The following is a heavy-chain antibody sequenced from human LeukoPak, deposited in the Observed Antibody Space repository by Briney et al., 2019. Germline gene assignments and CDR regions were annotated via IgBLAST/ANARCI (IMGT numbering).Heavy chain of an antibody. CDR1: GFTFSSYA. D-gene: IGHD5-12*01. J-gene: IGHJ6*02. V-gene: IGHV3-30-3*01. Sequence: QPGRSLRLSCAASGFTFSSYAMHWVRQAPGKGLEWVAVISYDGSNKYYADSVKGRFTISRVNSKNTLYLQMNSLRAEDTAVYYCARSLSGYGNYYYGMDVWGQGTTVTVSS. CDR3: ARSLSGYGNYYYGMDV. CDR2: ISYDGSNK.